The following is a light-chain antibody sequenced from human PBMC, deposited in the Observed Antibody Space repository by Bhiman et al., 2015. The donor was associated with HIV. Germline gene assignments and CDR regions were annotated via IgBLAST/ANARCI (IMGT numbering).Light chain of an antibody. J-gene: IGLJ1*01. CDR3: CSSAASDTYV. Sequence: QSALTQPASVSGSPGQSITISCTGTSSDVGGYNYVSWCQQHPGKAPKLMIYDVSNRPSGVSNRFSGSKSGNTASLTISGLQAEDEADYFCCSSAASDTYVFGTGTKVTVL. CDR2: DVS. CDR1: SSDVGGYNY. V-gene: IGLV2-14*03.